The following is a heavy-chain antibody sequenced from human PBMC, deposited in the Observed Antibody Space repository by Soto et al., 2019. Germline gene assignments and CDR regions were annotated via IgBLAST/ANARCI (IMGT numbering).Heavy chain of an antibody. Sequence: PSETLSLTCAVYGGSFSGYYWSWIRQPPGKGLEWIGEINHSGSTNYNPSLKSRVTISVDTSKNQFSLKLSSVTAADTAVYYCAYIDNRLPQMAIDFWGPGIMVTLSS. V-gene: IGHV4-34*01. CDR1: GGSFSGYY. CDR3: AYIDNRLPQMAIDF. J-gene: IGHJ4*03. CDR2: INHSGST. D-gene: IGHD5-12*01.